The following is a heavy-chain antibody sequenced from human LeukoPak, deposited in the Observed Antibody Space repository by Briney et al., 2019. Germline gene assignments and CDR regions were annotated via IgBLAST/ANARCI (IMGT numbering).Heavy chain of an antibody. CDR1: GFTFSSYS. V-gene: IGHV3-21*01. CDR3: ARDRDYGDYGAPFDY. J-gene: IGHJ4*02. D-gene: IGHD4-17*01. Sequence: GGSLRLSCAASGFTFSSYSMYWVRQAPGKGLEWVPSISSSSSYIYYADSVKGRFTISRDNAKNSLYLQMNSLRAEDTAVYYCARDRDYGDYGAPFDYWGQGTLVTVSS. CDR2: ISSSSSYI.